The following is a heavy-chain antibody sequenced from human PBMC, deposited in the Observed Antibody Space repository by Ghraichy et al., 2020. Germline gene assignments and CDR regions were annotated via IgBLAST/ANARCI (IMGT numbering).Heavy chain of an antibody. V-gene: IGHV2-5*01. Sequence: SGHTLVKPTQTLTLTCSFSGFSLSNSGLGVGWIRQPPGKAPEWLAHIYWNDEKRYSPSLKTRLTVTKGPSENRVVLTMTNMDPVDTATYYCIHRRVGGYDPDYWGPGTPVTVSS. CDR2: IYWNDEK. CDR3: IHRRVGGYDPDY. D-gene: IGHD5-12*01. J-gene: IGHJ4*02. CDR1: GFSLSNSGLG.